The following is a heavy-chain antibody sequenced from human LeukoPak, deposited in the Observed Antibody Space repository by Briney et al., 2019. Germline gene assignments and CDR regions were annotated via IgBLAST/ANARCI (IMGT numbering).Heavy chain of an antibody. D-gene: IGHD3-3*01. CDR3: AIRSAYYDFWSGTGRYYFDY. Sequence: SETLSLTCTVSGGSISSGDYYWSWIRQPPGKGLEWIGYIYHSGSTYYNPSLKSRVTISVDTSKNQFSLKLSSVTAADTAVYYCAIRSAYYDFWSGTGRYYFDYWGQGTLVTVSS. V-gene: IGHV4-30-4*08. CDR1: GGSISSGDYY. J-gene: IGHJ4*02. CDR2: IYHSGST.